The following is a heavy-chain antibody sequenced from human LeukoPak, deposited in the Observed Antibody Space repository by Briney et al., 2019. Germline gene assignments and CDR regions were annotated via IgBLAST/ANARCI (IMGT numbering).Heavy chain of an antibody. Sequence: SVKVSCXASGGTFSSYAISWVRQAPGQGLEWMGGIIPIFGTANYAQKFQCRVTITTDESTSTAYMELSSLRSEDTAVYYCARVRSGSYSRYYFDYWGQGTLVTVSS. V-gene: IGHV1-69*05. D-gene: IGHD1-26*01. CDR1: GGTFSSYA. CDR3: ARVRSGSYSRYYFDY. J-gene: IGHJ4*02. CDR2: IIPIFGTA.